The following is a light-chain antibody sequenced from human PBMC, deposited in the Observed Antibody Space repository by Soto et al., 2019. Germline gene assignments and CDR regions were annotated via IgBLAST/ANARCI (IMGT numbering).Light chain of an antibody. CDR3: QQYNNWYT. J-gene: IGKJ2*01. V-gene: IGKV3-15*01. CDR1: QSVGTT. CDR2: VAS. Sequence: EIVMTQSPATLSVSPGERAALSCRASQSVGTTLAWYQQKLGQAPRLLIYVASTRATDIPARFSGSGSGTEFTLTISSLQSEDFAFYYCQQYNNWYTFGQGTRLEI.